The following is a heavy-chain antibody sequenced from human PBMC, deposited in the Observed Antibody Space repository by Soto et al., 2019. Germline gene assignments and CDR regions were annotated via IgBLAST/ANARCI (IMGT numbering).Heavy chain of an antibody. D-gene: IGHD3-3*01. V-gene: IGHV1-2*04. CDR2: INPNSGGT. CDR1: GYTFTGYY. J-gene: IGHJ6*02. Sequence: ASVKVSCKASGYTFTGYYMHWVRQAPGQGLEWMGWINPNSGGTNYAQKFQGWVTMTRDTSISTAYMELSRLRSDDTAVYYCARDQYYDFWSGYYKYYYYYGMDVWGQGTKVTVSS. CDR3: ARDQYYDFWSGYYKYYYYYGMDV.